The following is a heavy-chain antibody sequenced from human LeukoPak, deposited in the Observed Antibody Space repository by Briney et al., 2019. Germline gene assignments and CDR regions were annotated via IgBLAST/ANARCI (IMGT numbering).Heavy chain of an antibody. D-gene: IGHD5-12*01. J-gene: IGHJ4*02. Sequence: SVKVSCTASGGTFSSYAISWMRQAPGQGLEWMGGIIPIFGTANYAQKFQGRVTITADESTSTAYMELSSLRSEDTAVYYCASSHIAATILEDYWGQGTLVTVSS. V-gene: IGHV1-69*13. CDR1: GGTFSSYA. CDR3: ASSHIAATILEDY. CDR2: IIPIFGTA.